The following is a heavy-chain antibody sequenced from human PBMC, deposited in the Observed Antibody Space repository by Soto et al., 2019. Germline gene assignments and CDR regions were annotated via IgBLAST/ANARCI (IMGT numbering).Heavy chain of an antibody. D-gene: IGHD2-2*01. CDR2: INPSGGST. V-gene: IGHV1-46*03. CDR1: GYTFTSYY. Sequence: GASVKVSCKASGYTFTSYYMHWVGQAPGQGLEWMGIINPSGGSTSYAQKFQGRVTMTRDTSTSTVYMELSSLRSEDTAVYYCARNGIVVVPAAMAIYYYYMDVWGKGTTVTVSS. CDR3: ARNGIVVVPAAMAIYYYYMDV. J-gene: IGHJ6*03.